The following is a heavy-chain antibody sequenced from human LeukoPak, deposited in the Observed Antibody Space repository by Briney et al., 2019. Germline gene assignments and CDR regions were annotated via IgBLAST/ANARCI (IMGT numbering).Heavy chain of an antibody. CDR1: GGTFSSYA. CDR3: ARASAAGVPD. V-gene: IGHV1-69*05. Sequence: ASVKVSCKTSGGTFSSYAISWVRQAPGQGVEWMGRIIPIFGTANYAQKFQGRVTITTDESTSTAYMELSSLRSEDTAVYYCARASAAGVPDWGQGTLVTVSS. D-gene: IGHD6-19*01. J-gene: IGHJ4*02. CDR2: IIPIFGTA.